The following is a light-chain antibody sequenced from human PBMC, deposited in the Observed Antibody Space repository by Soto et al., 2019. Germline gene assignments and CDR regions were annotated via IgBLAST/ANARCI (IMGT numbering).Light chain of an antibody. V-gene: IGKV3-11*01. CDR2: DAS. J-gene: IGKJ2*01. CDR1: QSVSSD. Sequence: EIVLTQSPATLSLSPGERVNLSCRASQSVSSDLAWYQQKPGQAPRLLIYDASNRATGIPARISGSGSGTDFTLTISSLEPEDFALYYCQHRSNWPPYTFGQGTKLEIK. CDR3: QHRSNWPPYT.